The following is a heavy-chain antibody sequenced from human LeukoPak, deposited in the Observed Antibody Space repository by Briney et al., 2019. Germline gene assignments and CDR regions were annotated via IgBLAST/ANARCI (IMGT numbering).Heavy chain of an antibody. CDR3: ASGAGWESGY. J-gene: IGHJ4*02. CDR2: IDQDGSEK. D-gene: IGHD1-26*01. V-gene: IGHV3-7*01. Sequence: GGSLRLSCAVSGSTSRRNFMSWVRQTPEKGLEGVANIDQDGSEKNYVDSVKGRFTISRDNAKNSLFLQMNSLRAEDTAIYYCASGAGWESGYWGQGTLVTVSS. CDR1: GSTSRRNF.